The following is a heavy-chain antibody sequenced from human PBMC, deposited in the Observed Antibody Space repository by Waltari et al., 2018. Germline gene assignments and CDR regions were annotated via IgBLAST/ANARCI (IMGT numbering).Heavy chain of an antibody. V-gene: IGHV4-34*01. CDR1: GESLSDYY. D-gene: IGHD4-17*01. CDR3: ARGPMLDYGADSGHYYYGLDV. Sequence: AGLLKPSETLSLTCAVYGESLSDYYWTWIRQPPGEGLERIGEIRHGGSTNYNPSLKSRVTISVDTSKKQLSLKLSSVTAADTAVYYCARGPMLDYGADSGHYYYGLDVWGQGTTVTVSS. J-gene: IGHJ6*02. CDR2: IRHGGST.